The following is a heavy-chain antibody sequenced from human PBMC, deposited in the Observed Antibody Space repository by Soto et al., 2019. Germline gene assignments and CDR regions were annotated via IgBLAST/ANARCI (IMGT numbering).Heavy chain of an antibody. CDR3: ARRDYYYYMDV. CDR1: GFTFTSYG. V-gene: IGHV1-8*02. CDR2: MSANNGNT. J-gene: IGHJ6*03. Sequence: GASVKVSCKASGFTFTSYGISWVRQAPGQGLEWMGWMSANNGNTSYAQKFQGRVTMTRNTSISTAYMELSSLRSEDTAVYYCARRDYYYYMDVWGKGTTVTVSS.